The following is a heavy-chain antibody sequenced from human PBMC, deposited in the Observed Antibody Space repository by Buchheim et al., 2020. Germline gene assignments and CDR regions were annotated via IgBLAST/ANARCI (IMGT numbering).Heavy chain of an antibody. CDR2: ISSSSSTI. CDR1: GFTFSSYS. CDR3: ARAPSLYDFWSGYLFDY. V-gene: IGHV3-48*01. Sequence: EVQLVESGGGLVQPGGSLRLSCAASGFTFSSYSMNWVRQAPGKGLEWVSYISSSSSTIYYADPVKGRFTISRDNAKNSLYLQMNSLRAEDTAVYYCARAPSLYDFWSGYLFDYWGQGTL. D-gene: IGHD3-3*01. J-gene: IGHJ4*02.